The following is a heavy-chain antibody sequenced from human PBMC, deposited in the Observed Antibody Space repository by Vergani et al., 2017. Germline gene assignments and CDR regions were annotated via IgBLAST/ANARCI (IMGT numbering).Heavy chain of an antibody. CDR3: ARDGGEYDKDALDV. Sequence: QAQLQESGPGLVKPSETLSLTCHVFGVSVTDYNCNWIRQAPGKGLEWIGRIYTSGATNYNPSFRSRAIMSVDASKKQFSLKLTSVTAADTAVYYCARDGGEYDKDALDVWGQGTKVTVTS. CDR1: GVSVTDYN. D-gene: IGHD2-21*01. J-gene: IGHJ3*01. CDR2: IYTSGAT. V-gene: IGHV4-4*07.